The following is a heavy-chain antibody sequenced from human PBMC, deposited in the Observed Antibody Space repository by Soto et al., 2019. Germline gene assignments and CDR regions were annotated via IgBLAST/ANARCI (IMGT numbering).Heavy chain of an antibody. CDR3: ATYFGELSVWAFDI. CDR1: GGTFSSYT. D-gene: IGHD3-16*02. J-gene: IGHJ3*02. CDR2: IIPILGIA. Sequence: QVQLVQSGAEVKKPGSSVKVSCKASGGTFSSYTISWVRQAPGQGLEWMGRIIPILGIANYAQKFQGRVTITADKSTSTAYMELSSLRSEDTAVYYCATYFGELSVWAFDIWGQGTMVTVSS. V-gene: IGHV1-69*02.